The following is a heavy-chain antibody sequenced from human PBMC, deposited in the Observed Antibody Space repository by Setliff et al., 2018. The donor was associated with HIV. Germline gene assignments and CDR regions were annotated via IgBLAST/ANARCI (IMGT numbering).Heavy chain of an antibody. CDR3: ARGGLATGAFDI. Sequence: ASVKVSCKASGYTFIGDYMHWVRQAPGQGLEWMGWINPNSGGTNFAQKFQGRVTTTRDTSISTAYMELSRLRSDDTAVYYCARGGLATGAFDIWGQGTMVTVSS. D-gene: IGHD5-12*01. J-gene: IGHJ3*02. CDR1: GYTFIGDY. CDR2: INPNSGGT. V-gene: IGHV1-2*02.